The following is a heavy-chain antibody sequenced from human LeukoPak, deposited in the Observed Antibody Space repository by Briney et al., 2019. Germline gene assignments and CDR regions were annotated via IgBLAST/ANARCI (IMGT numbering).Heavy chain of an antibody. J-gene: IGHJ3*02. CDR3: ARTASLLHNFDI. V-gene: IGHV4-59*12. D-gene: IGHD1-14*01. Sequence: PSETLSLTCTVSGGSISTYFWSWIRQPPGKGLEWIGYIYYSGSTNYNPSLKSRVTISVDTSKNQFSLKLSSVTAADTAVYYCARTASLLHNFDIWGQGTMVTVSS. CDR1: GGSISTYF. CDR2: IYYSGST.